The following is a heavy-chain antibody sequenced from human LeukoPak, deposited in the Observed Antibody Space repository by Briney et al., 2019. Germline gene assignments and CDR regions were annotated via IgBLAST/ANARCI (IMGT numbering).Heavy chain of an antibody. CDR1: GFTFSRYE. J-gene: IGHJ4*02. V-gene: IGHV3-48*03. D-gene: IGHD1-14*01. Sequence: PGGSLRLSCAVSGFTFSRYEMSWIRQAPGKGLEWISYISPSGTTMYYVDSVKGRFTISRDNAKNSLYLQMNSLRAEDTAVYYCARGQVQVLPAYWGQGTLVTVSS. CDR3: ARGQVQVLPAY. CDR2: ISPSGTTM.